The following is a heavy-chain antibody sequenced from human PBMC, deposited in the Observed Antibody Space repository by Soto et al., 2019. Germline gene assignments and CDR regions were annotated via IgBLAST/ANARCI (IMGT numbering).Heavy chain of an antibody. CDR3: AREPWTRAIFGVGDVDY. D-gene: IGHD3-3*01. J-gene: IGHJ4*02. CDR1: GGSISSGDYY. V-gene: IGHV4-30-4*01. Sequence: QVQLQESGPGLVKPSQTLSLTCTVSGGSISSGDYYWSWIRQPPGKGLEWIGYIYYSGSTYYNPSLKSRVTISVDTSKNQFSLKLSSVTAADTAVYYCAREPWTRAIFGVGDVDYWGQGTLVTVSS. CDR2: IYYSGST.